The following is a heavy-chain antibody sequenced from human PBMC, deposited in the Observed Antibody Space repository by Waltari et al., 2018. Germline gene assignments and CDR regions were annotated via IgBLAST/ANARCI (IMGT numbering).Heavy chain of an antibody. CDR2: IHDSGNA. V-gene: IGHV3-53*02. CDR3: ACGFSNDGAYLFY. CDR1: DFSVSNTY. D-gene: IGHD2-8*01. J-gene: IGHJ4*02. Sequence: EVRLVETGGGLIQPGGSLRLSCAASDFSVSNTYLAWVRQAPGKGLECVSVIHDSGNAYYVDSVKGRFTISRDNSKNTLFLQMNSLRVEDTAIYYCACGFSNDGAYLFYWGQGTLVTVSS.